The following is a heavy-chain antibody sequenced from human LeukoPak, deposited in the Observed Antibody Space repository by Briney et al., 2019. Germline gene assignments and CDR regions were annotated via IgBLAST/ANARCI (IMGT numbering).Heavy chain of an antibody. Sequence: ASVKVSCKVSGYTLTELSMHWVRQAPGQGLEWMGIINPSGGSTSYAQKFQGGVTMTRDTSTSTVYMELSSLRSEDTAVYYCARPVVGYSYGGGLAYWGQGTLVTVSS. D-gene: IGHD5-18*01. CDR2: INPSGGST. CDR1: GYTLTELS. CDR3: ARPVVGYSYGGGLAY. J-gene: IGHJ4*02. V-gene: IGHV1-46*01.